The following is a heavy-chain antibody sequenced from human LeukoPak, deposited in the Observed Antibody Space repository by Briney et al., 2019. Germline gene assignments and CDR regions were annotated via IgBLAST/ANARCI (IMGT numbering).Heavy chain of an antibody. D-gene: IGHD4-11*01. CDR2: INPNSGGT. CDR1: GYTFTSYY. Sequence: PLASVKVSCKASGYTFTSYYMHWVRQAPGQGLEWMGWINPNSGGTNYAQKFQGRVTMTRDTSISTAYMELSRLRSDDTAVYYCARDYSNYFYFDYWGQGTLVTVSS. CDR3: ARDYSNYFYFDY. V-gene: IGHV1-2*02. J-gene: IGHJ4*02.